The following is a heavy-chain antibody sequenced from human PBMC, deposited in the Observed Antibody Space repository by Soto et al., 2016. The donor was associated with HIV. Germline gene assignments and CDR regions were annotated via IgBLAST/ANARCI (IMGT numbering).Heavy chain of an antibody. J-gene: IGHJ3*02. CDR3: ARVGYDWNDAGAFDI. D-gene: IGHD1-1*01. V-gene: IGHV1-2*02. Sequence: QVHLVQSGAEVKKPGASVKVPCKASGYTFTSYGFNWVRQAPGQGLEWMGWINPNSGGTNYAQKFQGRVTMTRDTSISIAYMELSRLRSDDTAVYYCARVGYDWNDAGAFDIWGQGTMVTVSS. CDR2: INPNSGGT. CDR1: GYTFTSYG.